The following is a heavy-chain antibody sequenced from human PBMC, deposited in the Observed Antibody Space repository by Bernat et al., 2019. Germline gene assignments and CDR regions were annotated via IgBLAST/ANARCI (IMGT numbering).Heavy chain of an antibody. Sequence: QVQLVESGGGVVQPGRSLRLSCAASGFTFSNSALHWVRQAPGKGLEWVAVVSYDGSHKYYPDSVKGRFTISRDNSKKTLYLQMDSLRPEDTAVYYCARDGRAYSSAWVYYYYYYMDVWGKGTTVTVSS. CDR2: VSYDGSHK. CDR3: ARDGRAYSSAWVYYYYYYMDV. CDR1: GFTFSNSA. J-gene: IGHJ6*03. V-gene: IGHV3-30*01. D-gene: IGHD6-19*01.